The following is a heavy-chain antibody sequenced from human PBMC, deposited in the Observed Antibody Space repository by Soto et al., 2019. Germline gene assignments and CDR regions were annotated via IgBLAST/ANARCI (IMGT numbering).Heavy chain of an antibody. CDR2: INPSGGST. CDR1: GYTFTSYY. CDR3: AIDGGVRDGYNWDFDY. Sequence: ASVKVSCKASGYTFTSYYMHWVRQAPGQGLEWMGIINPSGGSTSYAQKFQGRVTMTRDTSTSTVYMELSSLRSEDTAVYYCAIDGGVRDGYNWDFDYCGQGTLVTVSS. V-gene: IGHV1-46*01. J-gene: IGHJ4*02. D-gene: IGHD5-12*01.